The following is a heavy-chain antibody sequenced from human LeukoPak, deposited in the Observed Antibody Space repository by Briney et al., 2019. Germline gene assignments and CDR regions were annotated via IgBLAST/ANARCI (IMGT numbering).Heavy chain of an antibody. CDR1: GFTFSSYS. J-gene: IGHJ4*02. Sequence: GGSLRLSCAASGFTFSSYSMNWVRQAPGKGLEWVSSISDTSRFIYYAASVKGRFTISRDNAKDSLYLQMNSLRVEDTAVYYCAKEDGLFDYWGQGTLVTVSS. V-gene: IGHV3-21*01. CDR3: AKEDGLFDY. CDR2: ISDTSRFI.